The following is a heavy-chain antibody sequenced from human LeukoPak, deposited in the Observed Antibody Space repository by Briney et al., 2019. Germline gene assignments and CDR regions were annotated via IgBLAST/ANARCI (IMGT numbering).Heavy chain of an antibody. CDR1: GFTFRNAW. D-gene: IGHD1-26*01. CDR3: TTAVGATEDFDY. J-gene: IGHJ4*02. V-gene: IGHV3-15*01. CDR2: IKRKTEGGTT. Sequence: GGSLRLSCAASGFTFRNAWMSWVRQAPGKGLEWVGRIKRKTEGGTTNYAAPVKGRSSISRDDSKNRLYLQINSLKIEDTAVYYCTTAVGATEDFDYWGQGTLVTVSS.